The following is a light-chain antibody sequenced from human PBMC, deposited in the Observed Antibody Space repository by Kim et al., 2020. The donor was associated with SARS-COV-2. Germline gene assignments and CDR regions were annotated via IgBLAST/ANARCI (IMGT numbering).Light chain of an antibody. J-gene: IGKJ3*01. CDR2: GAS. CDR1: RDIGNY. Sequence: DIQMTQSPSSLSASVGDRVTITCQASRDIGNYLNWYQHRPGKDPQLLIYGASNVATGVPSRFNGGGSGTDFTFTISGLQPEDIATYYCQYYHNDPLILTFGPGTKVDIK. CDR3: QYYHNDPLILT. V-gene: IGKV1-33*01.